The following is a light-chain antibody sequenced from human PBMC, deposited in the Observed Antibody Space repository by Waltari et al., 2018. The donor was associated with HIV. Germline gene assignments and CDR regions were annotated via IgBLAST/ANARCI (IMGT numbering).Light chain of an antibody. V-gene: IGKV4-1*01. Sequence: DIVMTQSPDSLAVSLGERATINCKSSQNILSSSNNKNFLSWYQQKPGQPPKLLRSCASTSESAVPDRCSGSGAGKDFALIISSLQAEDVAVYYGQQYYSTAPYTFGQGTKLEIK. CDR1: QNILSSSNNKNF. CDR3: QQYYSTAPYT. J-gene: IGKJ2*01. CDR2: CAS.